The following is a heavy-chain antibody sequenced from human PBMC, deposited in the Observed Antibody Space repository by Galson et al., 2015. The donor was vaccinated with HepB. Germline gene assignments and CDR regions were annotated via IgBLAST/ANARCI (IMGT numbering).Heavy chain of an antibody. Sequence: SLRLSCAASGFNFSSYAMHWVRQAPGKGLEWVAVISYDGSNKYYADSVKGRFTISRDNSKNTLYLQMNSLRAEDTAVYYCARDYASSWYFNHYYGMDVWGQGTTVTVSS. V-gene: IGHV3-30*04. CDR3: ARDYASSWYFNHYYGMDV. CDR2: ISYDGSNK. J-gene: IGHJ6*02. D-gene: IGHD6-13*01. CDR1: GFNFSSYA.